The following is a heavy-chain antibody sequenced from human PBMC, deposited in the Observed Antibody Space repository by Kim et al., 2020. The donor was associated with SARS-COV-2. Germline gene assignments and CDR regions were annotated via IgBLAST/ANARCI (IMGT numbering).Heavy chain of an antibody. CDR1: GGSISSYY. Sequence: SETLSLTCTVSGGSISSYYWSWIRQPPGKGLEWIGYIYYSGSTNYNPSLKSRVTISVDTSKNQFSLKLSSVTAADTAVYYCARGILYYGMDVWGQGTTVTVSS. V-gene: IGHV4-59*01. CDR3: ARGILYYGMDV. D-gene: IGHD2-15*01. CDR2: IYYSGST. J-gene: IGHJ6*02.